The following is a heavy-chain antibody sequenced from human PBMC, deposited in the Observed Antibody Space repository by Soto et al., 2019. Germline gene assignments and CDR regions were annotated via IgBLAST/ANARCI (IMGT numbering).Heavy chain of an antibody. CDR1: GYTFTGYY. V-gene: IGHV1-2*04. Sequence: GASAKVSCKASGYTFTGYYMHWVRQAPGQGLEWMGWINPNSGGTNYAQKFQGWVTMTRDTSISTAYMELSRLRSDDTAVYYCARDVVVRGVSGMDVWGQGTTVTVSS. J-gene: IGHJ6*02. D-gene: IGHD3-10*01. CDR3: ARDVVVRGVSGMDV. CDR2: INPNSGGT.